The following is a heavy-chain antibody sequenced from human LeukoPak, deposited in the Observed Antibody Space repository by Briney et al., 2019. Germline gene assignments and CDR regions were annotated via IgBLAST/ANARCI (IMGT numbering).Heavy chain of an antibody. J-gene: IGHJ4*02. CDR2: ISGSGGST. V-gene: IGHV3-23*01. Sequence: GGSLRLSCAASGVTLSSYAMSWVRQAPGKGLEWVSAISGSGGSTYYADSVKGRFTISRDNSKNTLYLQMNSLRAEDTAVYYCAKVYYGSGSYYDYWGQETLVTVSS. CDR1: GVTLSSYA. D-gene: IGHD3-10*01. CDR3: AKVYYGSGSYYDY.